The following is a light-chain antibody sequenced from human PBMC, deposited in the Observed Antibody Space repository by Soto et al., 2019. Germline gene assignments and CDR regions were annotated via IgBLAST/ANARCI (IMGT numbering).Light chain of an antibody. V-gene: IGKV3-20*01. J-gene: IGKJ1*01. CDR1: QSVSSSF. CDR3: QQYGSSPWT. CDR2: GAS. Sequence: EIVLTQSPGTLSLSQGEGATLSCRASQSVSSSFFAWYQQKPGQAPRLLIYGASSRATGIPARFSGSGSGTDFTLPISRLEPEDFAVYYCQQYGSSPWTFGQGTKVETK.